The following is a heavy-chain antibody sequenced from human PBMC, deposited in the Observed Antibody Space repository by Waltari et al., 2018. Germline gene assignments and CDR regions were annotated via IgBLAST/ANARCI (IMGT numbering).Heavy chain of an antibody. CDR3: AKDGEGELRFLSDY. CDR2: ISGSGGRT. V-gene: IGHV3-23*01. J-gene: IGHJ4*02. CDR1: GFTFSSYA. Sequence: EVQLLESGGGLVQPGGSLRLSCAASGFTFSSYAMSWVRQAPGKGLEWVSAISGSGGRTYYEDSVKGRFTISRDNSKNTLYLQMNNLRAEDTAVYYCAKDGEGELRFLSDYWGQGTLVTVSS. D-gene: IGHD3-16*01.